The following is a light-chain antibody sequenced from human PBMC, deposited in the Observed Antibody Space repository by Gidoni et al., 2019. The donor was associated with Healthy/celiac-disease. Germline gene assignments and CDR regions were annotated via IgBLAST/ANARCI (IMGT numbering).Light chain of an antibody. CDR2: AAS. J-gene: IGKJ3*01. CDR1: QSISRY. Sequence: DIQMTQSPSSLSASVGDRVTITCRASQSISRYLHWYQQKPGKAPKLLIYAASSLQSGVPLRFSGSGSGTDFTLTISSLQPEDFATFYCQQSYSTPFTFXPXTKVDIK. V-gene: IGKV1-39*01. CDR3: QQSYSTPFT.